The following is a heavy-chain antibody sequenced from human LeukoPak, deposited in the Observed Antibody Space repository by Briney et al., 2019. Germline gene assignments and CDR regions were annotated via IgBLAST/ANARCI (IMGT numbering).Heavy chain of an antibody. CDR3: ARDYPGIAVADY. J-gene: IGHJ4*02. V-gene: IGHV3-21*01. CDR2: ISSSSTYI. Sequence: GGSLRLSRAASGFTFSSYSMNWVRQAPGKGLEWVSSISSSSTYIYYADSLKGRFTISRDKAKNSLYLQMNSLRAEDTAVYYCARDYPGIAVADYWGQGTLVTVSS. CDR1: GFTFSSYS. D-gene: IGHD6-19*01.